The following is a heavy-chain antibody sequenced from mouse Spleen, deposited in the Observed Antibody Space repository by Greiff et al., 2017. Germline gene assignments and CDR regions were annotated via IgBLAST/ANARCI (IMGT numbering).Heavy chain of an antibody. CDR2: ISNSGGST. D-gene: IGHD2-1*01. CDR3: ARVLRWSFAY. J-gene: IGHJ3*01. CDR1: GFTFSSYY. Sequence: EVKLVESGGGLVKLGGSLKLSCAASGFTFSSYYMSWVRQTPEKRLEWVATISNSGGSTYYPDSVKDRFTISRDNAKNTLYLQMSSLNSEDTAVYYCARVLRWSFAYWGQGTLVTVSA. V-gene: IGHV5-6-2*01.